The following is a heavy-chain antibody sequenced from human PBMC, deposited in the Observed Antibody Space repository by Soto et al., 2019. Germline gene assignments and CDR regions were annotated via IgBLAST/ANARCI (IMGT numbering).Heavy chain of an antibody. CDR3: ARLIPCFCSGGSCLEFPHAFDI. CDR1: GGSISSSSYY. V-gene: IGHV4-39*01. Sequence: SETLSLTCTVSGGSISSSSYYWGWIRQPPGKGLEWIGSIYYSGSTYYNPSLKSRVTISVDTSKNQFSLNLSSVTAADTAVYYCARLIPCFCSGGSCLEFPHAFDIWGQGTMLTVSS. CDR2: IYYSGST. J-gene: IGHJ3*02. D-gene: IGHD2-15*01.